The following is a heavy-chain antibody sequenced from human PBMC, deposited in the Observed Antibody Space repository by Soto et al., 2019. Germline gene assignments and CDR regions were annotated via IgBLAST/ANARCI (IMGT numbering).Heavy chain of an antibody. J-gene: IGHJ6*03. D-gene: IGHD6-13*01. CDR1: GYTFTSYD. CDR2: MNPNSGNT. V-gene: IGHV1-8*01. CDR3: ARGGEQQLVLFYYYYYYMDV. Sequence: GASVKVSCKASGYTFTSYDINWVRQATGQGLEWMGWMNPNSGNTGYAQKFQGRVTMTRNTSISTAYMELSSLRSDDTAVYFCARGGEQQLVLFYYYYYYMDVWGKGTTVTVSS.